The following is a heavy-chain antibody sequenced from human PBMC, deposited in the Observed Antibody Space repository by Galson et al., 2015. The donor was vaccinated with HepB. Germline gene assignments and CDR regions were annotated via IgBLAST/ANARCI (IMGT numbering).Heavy chain of an antibody. V-gene: IGHV4-59*08. D-gene: IGHD6-13*01. Sequence: SLTCTVSGGSISSYYWSWIRQPPGKGLEWIGYIYYSGSTNYNPSLKSRVTISVDTSKNQFSLKLSSVTAADTAVYYCARLLSPAAAGIYWYFDLWGRGTLVTVPS. CDR3: ARLLSPAAAGIYWYFDL. CDR1: GGSISSYY. J-gene: IGHJ2*01. CDR2: IYYSGST.